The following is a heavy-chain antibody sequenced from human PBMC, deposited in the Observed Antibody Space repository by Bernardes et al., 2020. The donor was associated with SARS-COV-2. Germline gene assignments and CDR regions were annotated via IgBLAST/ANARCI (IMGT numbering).Heavy chain of an antibody. CDR2: TWNDGSNT. CDR1: AIILTSYG. J-gene: IGHJ6*02. Sequence: TPLSRFCEVTAIILTSYGMHWVSRAPCKRLEGGAVTWNDGSNTHYAETVKGRFTISRDNSKTTLYLQMNSLRAEDTAVYYCARGPDILTGYYNYYYYGMDVWGQGTTVTVSS. D-gene: IGHD3-9*01. V-gene: IGHV3-33*01. CDR3: ARGPDILTGYYNYYYYGMDV.